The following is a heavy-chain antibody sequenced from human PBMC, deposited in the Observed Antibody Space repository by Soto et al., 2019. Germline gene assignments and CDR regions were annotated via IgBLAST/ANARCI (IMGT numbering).Heavy chain of an antibody. J-gene: IGHJ5*02. D-gene: IGHD1-7*01. CDR1: GGSISSSTYY. Sequence: PSETLSLTCSGSGGSISSSTYYWGCSRQPPGKGREWIASVDYNRHTNYNPSLNGRVTISVSPSKNHFSLRLRSVTAANTAVYYWARQGRGANNGVFTWPAGGTWFDTWGQGARVTVSS. CDR3: ARQGRGANNGVFTWPAGGTWFDT. CDR2: VDYNRHT. V-gene: IGHV4-39*01.